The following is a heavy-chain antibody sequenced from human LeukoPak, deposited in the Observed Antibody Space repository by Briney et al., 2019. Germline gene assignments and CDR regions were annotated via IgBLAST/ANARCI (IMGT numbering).Heavy chain of an antibody. D-gene: IGHD4-23*01. CDR1: GGSFSGYY. CDR2: IYYSGST. Sequence: PSETLSLTCAVYGGSFSGYYWSWIRQPPGKGLEWIGYIYYSGSTNYNPSLKSRVTVSVDTSKNQFSLKLSSVTAADTAVYYCARDDPNSRIFDYWGQGTLVTVSS. CDR3: ARDDPNSRIFDY. J-gene: IGHJ4*02. V-gene: IGHV4-59*01.